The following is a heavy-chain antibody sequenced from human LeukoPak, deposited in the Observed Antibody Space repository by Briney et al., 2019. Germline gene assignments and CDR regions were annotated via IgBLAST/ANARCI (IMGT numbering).Heavy chain of an antibody. V-gene: IGHV3-23*01. CDR3: AKRRTSGWFDI. J-gene: IGHJ3*02. D-gene: IGHD6-19*01. Sequence: TGGSLRLSCAASGFTLSSFAMSWVRQAPGKGLEWVSTVSSSGASTFYADSVKGRFTFSRDSSKSTLYLQMNSLRAEDTAIYYCAKRRTSGWFDIWGQGTMVIVSS. CDR2: VSSSGAST. CDR1: GFTLSSFA.